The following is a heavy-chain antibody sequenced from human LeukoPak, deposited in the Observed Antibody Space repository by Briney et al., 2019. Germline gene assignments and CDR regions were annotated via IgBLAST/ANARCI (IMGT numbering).Heavy chain of an antibody. CDR2: IKQDGSEK. V-gene: IGHV3-7*01. J-gene: IGHJ4*02. CDR1: GFTFSSYW. Sequence: PGGSLRLSXTASGFTFSSYWMSWVRQAPGKGLEWVANIKQDGSEKYYVDSVKGRFTISRDNAKNSLYLQMNSLRAEDTAVYYCATTGYSSSWYYFDSWGQGTLVTVSS. D-gene: IGHD6-13*01. CDR3: ATTGYSSSWYYFDS.